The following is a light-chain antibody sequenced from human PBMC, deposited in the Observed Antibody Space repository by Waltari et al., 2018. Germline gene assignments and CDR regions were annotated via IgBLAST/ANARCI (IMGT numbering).Light chain of an antibody. CDR1: QSFSHT. CDR2: AAS. CDR3: QQFNSWPFT. Sequence: ERVMTQSPATLSMSPGERATLSCRASQSFSHTLAWYQQKPGQAPRLLIYAASTRATGVPARFSGSGSGTEFTLTISSLQSEDFAVYYCQQFNSWPFTFGGGTRVEIK. J-gene: IGKJ4*01. V-gene: IGKV3-15*01.